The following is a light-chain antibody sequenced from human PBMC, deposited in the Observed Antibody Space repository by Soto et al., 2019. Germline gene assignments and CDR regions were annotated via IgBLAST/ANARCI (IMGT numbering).Light chain of an antibody. J-gene: IGKJ5*01. CDR1: QGISSF. CDR3: QQLNIDSYPIT. V-gene: IGKV1-9*01. Sequence: IQLTQSPSSLSASIGDRVTITCRASQGISSFLAWYQQKPGKAPKLLIYAASTLQSGIPSRFSGSGSGTDFTLTISSLQPEHFATYYCQQLNIDSYPITFGQGTRLETK. CDR2: AAS.